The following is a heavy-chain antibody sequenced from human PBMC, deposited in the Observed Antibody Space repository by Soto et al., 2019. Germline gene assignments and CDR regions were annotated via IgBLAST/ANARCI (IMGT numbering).Heavy chain of an antibody. CDR3: AKDLDVVVVVTATRGLDV. D-gene: IGHD2-15*01. CDR2: ISYDGSKK. Sequence: QVQLMESGGGVVQPGRSLRLSCAASGFTFDNYGLHWVRQVPGKGLEWVAVISYDGSKKFYADSVTGRFTISRDNSKNTLYLQMNTLRVEDTAVYYCAKDLDVVVVVTATRGLDVWGQGTTVTVSS. V-gene: IGHV3-30*18. J-gene: IGHJ6*02. CDR1: GFTFDNYG.